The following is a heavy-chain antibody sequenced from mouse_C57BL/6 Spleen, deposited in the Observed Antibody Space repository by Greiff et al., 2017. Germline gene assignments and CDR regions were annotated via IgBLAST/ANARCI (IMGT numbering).Heavy chain of an antibody. CDR1: GYTFTDYY. J-gene: IGHJ3*01. D-gene: IGHD1-1*01. CDR3: ARGGYGSSWGFAY. CDR2: INPNNGGT. Sequence: EVQLQQSGPELVKPGASVKISCKASGYTFTDYYMNWVKQSHGKSLEWIGDINPNNGGTSYNQKFKGKATLTVDTSSSTAYMELRSLTSEDSAVYYCARGGYGSSWGFAYWGQGTLVTVSA. V-gene: IGHV1-26*01.